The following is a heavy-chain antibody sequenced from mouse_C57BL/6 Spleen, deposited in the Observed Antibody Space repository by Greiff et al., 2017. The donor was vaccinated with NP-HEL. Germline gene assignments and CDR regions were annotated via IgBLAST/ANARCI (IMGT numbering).Heavy chain of an antibody. CDR2: INPYNGGT. Sequence: EVQLQQSGPVLVKPGASVKMSCKASGYTFTDYYMNWVKQSHGKSLEWIGVINPYNGGTSYNQKFKGKATLTVDKSSSTAYMELNSLTSEDSAVYYCARFGYYGSSSYYFDYWGQGTTLTVSS. D-gene: IGHD1-1*01. J-gene: IGHJ2*01. CDR1: GYTFTDYY. CDR3: ARFGYYGSSSYYFDY. V-gene: IGHV1-19*01.